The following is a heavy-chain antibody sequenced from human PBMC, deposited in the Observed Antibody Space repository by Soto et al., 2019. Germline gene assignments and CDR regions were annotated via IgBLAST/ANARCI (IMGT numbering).Heavy chain of an antibody. J-gene: IGHJ4*02. CDR3: ARGPHADYGDYDY. V-gene: IGHV4-30-2*01. D-gene: IGHD4-17*01. CDR2: IYHSGST. CDR1: GGSISSGGYS. Sequence: PSETLSLTCAVSGGSISSGGYSWSWIRQPPGKGLEWIGYIYHSGSTYYNPSLKSRVTISVDRSKNQFSLKLSSVTAADTAVYYCARGPHADYGDYDYWGQGTLVTVAS.